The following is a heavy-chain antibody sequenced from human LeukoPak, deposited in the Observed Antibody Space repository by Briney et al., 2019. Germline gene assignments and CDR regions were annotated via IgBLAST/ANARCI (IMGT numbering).Heavy chain of an antibody. CDR3: ARNLHDSSGYCCGY. Sequence: GGSLRLSCAASGFTVSSNYMSWVRQAPGKGLEWVSVIYRGGATYYADSVKDRLTISRDISKNTLYLQMNSLRAEDTAVYYCARNLHDSSGYCCGYWGQGTLVTVSS. CDR2: IYRGGAT. CDR1: GFTVSSNY. V-gene: IGHV3-66*01. D-gene: IGHD3-22*01. J-gene: IGHJ4*02.